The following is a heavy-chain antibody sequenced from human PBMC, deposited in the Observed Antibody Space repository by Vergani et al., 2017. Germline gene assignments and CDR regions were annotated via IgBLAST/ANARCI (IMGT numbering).Heavy chain of an antibody. V-gene: IGHV4-59*12. CDR1: GGSISSYY. CDR2: IYYSGST. J-gene: IGHJ6*02. CDR3: ARDGGSFYYYYGMDV. Sequence: QVQLQESGPGLVKPSETLSLTCTVSGGSISSYYWSWIRQPPGKGLEWIGYIYYSGSTYYNPSLKSRVTISVDTSKNQFSLKLSSVTAADTAVYYCARDGGSFYYYYGMDVWGQGTTVTVSS. D-gene: IGHD1-26*01.